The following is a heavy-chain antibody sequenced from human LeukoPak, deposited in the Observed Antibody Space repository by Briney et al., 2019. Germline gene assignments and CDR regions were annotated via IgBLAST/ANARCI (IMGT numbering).Heavy chain of an antibody. J-gene: IGHJ5*02. V-gene: IGHV4-30-4*01. CDR3: ARPYYYDSRIDP. Sequence: SETLSLTCTVSGGSLSSGDYYWSWIRQPPGKCLEWIAYMYYSGSTYYNPSLKSRVTMSADTSKNQLSLKLSSVTAADTAVYYCARPYYYDSRIDPWGQGILVTVSS. CDR1: GGSLSSGDYY. CDR2: MYYSGST. D-gene: IGHD3-22*01.